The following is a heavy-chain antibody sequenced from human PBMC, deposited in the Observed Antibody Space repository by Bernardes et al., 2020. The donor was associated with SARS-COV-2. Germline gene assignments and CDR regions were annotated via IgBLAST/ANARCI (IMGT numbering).Heavy chain of an antibody. J-gene: IGHJ3*02. V-gene: IGHV1-24*01. CDR2: FDPEGGEA. D-gene: IGHD3-22*01. CDR3: TTSLSLTVVVYAFDI. Sequence: ASVTVSCKVSGYTLSDLSMHGVREAPGKGLEWMGNFDPEGGEAVYAQKFLGRVTMTADTSTYTSYMELSSLRSDDTAVYYCTTSLSLTVVVYAFDIWGQGTTVIVSS. CDR1: GYTLSDLS.